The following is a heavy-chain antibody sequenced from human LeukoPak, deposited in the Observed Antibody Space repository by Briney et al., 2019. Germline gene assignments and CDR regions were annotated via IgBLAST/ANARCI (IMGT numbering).Heavy chain of an antibody. Sequence: ASVTVSCKASGDTFSRNAISWMRQAPGQGPEWMGRIIPILGTAEYAEKFQGRVTITADKTTTTAYMELSSLKSEDTALYYCARGKGFVGHFDYWGQGTLVTVSS. D-gene: IGHD3-3*01. CDR2: IIPILGTA. CDR3: ARGKGFVGHFDY. J-gene: IGHJ4*02. V-gene: IGHV1-69*04. CDR1: GDTFSRNA.